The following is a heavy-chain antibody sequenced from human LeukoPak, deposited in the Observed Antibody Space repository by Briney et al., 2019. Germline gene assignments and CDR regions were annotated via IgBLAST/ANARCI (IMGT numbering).Heavy chain of an antibody. J-gene: IGHJ3*02. CDR1: GGSISSSSYF. D-gene: IGHD6-19*01. Sequence: SETLSLTCTVSGGSISSSSYFWVWIRQPPGKGLEWIGSIYYSGSTYYYPSLKSRVTISVDTSKNQFSLHLSSVTAADTAVYYCARHVAVEEAFDIWGQGTMVTVSS. CDR3: ARHVAVEEAFDI. CDR2: IYYSGST. V-gene: IGHV4-39*01.